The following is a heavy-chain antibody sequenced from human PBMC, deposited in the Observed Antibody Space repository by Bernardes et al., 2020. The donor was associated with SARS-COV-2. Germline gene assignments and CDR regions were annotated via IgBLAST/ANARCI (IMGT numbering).Heavy chain of an antibody. Sequence: SETLSVTCTVSGGSISSYYWSWIRQPPGKGLEWIGYIYYSGSTNYNPSLKSRVTISVDTSKNQFSLKLSSVTAADTAVYYCASLSYGGSNGYWGQGTLVTVSS. CDR3: ASLSYGGSNGY. V-gene: IGHV4-59*01. J-gene: IGHJ4*02. CDR2: IYYSGST. D-gene: IGHD5-12*01. CDR1: GGSISSYY.